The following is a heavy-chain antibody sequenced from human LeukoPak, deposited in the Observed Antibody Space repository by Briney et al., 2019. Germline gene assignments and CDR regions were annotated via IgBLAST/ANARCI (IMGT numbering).Heavy chain of an antibody. CDR3: AREADNWNDVGFDY. CDR1: RDCASSNRAA. V-gene: IGHV6-1*01. D-gene: IGHD1-20*01. J-gene: IGHJ4*02. Sequence: QTLSLTCVMPRDCASSNRAAWNWTRQSPSSGLEWLGRTYYRSKWYNDYAVSVKSRITINPDTSKNQFSLQLNSVTPEDTAVYYCAREADNWNDVGFDYWGQGTLVTVSS. CDR2: TYYRSKWYN.